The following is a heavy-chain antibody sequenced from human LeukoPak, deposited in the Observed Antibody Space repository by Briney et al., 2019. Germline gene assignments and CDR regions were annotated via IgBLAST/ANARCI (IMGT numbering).Heavy chain of an antibody. J-gene: IGHJ4*02. D-gene: IGHD6-13*01. CDR3: ARYTSSWNYYFDY. CDR1: GFTFSYYD. CDR2: ISSSGNTK. V-gene: IGHV3-48*03. Sequence: GGSLRLSCAASGFTFSYYDMNWVGQAPGKGVEGISYISSSGNTKYYTDSVKGGFTISRDNDQNSLYLQMNGLRAEDTAVYYCARYTSSWNYYFDYWGQGTLVTVSS.